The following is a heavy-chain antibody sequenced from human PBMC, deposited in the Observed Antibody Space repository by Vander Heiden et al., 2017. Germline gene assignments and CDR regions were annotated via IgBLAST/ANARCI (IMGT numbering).Heavy chain of an antibody. CDR2: IYPGDSDT. V-gene: IGHV5-51*01. CDR1: GYSFSSYW. Sequence: EVQLVQSGAEVKKPGESLKISCKGSGYSFSSYWIARVRQMPGKGLEWMGMIYPGDSDTRYSPSFQGQVTISAAKSISTAYLQWSSLNASDTAMYYCASYDNSGFVFRYWGQGTLVTVSS. CDR3: ASYDNSGFVFRY. J-gene: IGHJ4*02. D-gene: IGHD3-22*01.